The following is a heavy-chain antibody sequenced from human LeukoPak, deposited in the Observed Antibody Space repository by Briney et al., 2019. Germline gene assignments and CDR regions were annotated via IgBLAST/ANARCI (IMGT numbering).Heavy chain of an antibody. CDR3: ARDTTWSGEGYYYGSGSYWYYYYYGMDV. D-gene: IGHD3-10*01. V-gene: IGHV1-8*01. Sequence: ASVKVSCTASGYTFTSYDITWVRHAPGQGLEWMGWMNPNSGNTGYAHKFHGRVTMTRNTSISTAYMELSSLRSDDTGVYYCARDTTWSGEGYYYGSGSYWYYYYYGMDVWGQGTTVTVSS. CDR1: GYTFTSYD. CDR2: MNPNSGNT. J-gene: IGHJ6*02.